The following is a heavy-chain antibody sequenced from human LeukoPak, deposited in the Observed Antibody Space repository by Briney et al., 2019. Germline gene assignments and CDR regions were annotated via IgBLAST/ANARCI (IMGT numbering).Heavy chain of an antibody. J-gene: IGHJ4*02. CDR3: ARDPMVRGVIWKSGFDY. CDR2: ISYDGSNK. D-gene: IGHD3-10*01. Sequence: GRSLRLSCAASGFTFSSYAMHWVRQAPGKGLEWVAVISYDGSNKYYADSVKGRFTISRDNSKNTLYLQMNSLRAEDTAVYYCARDPMVRGVIWKSGFDYWGQGTLVTVSS. V-gene: IGHV3-30-3*01. CDR1: GFTFSSYA.